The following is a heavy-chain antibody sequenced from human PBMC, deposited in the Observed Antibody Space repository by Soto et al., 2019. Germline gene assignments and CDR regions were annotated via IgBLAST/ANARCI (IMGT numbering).Heavy chain of an antibody. CDR2: IIPIFGRG. CDR1: GDSFISYA. J-gene: IGHJ6*02. V-gene: IGHV1-69*12. D-gene: IGHD5-18*01. CDR3: ERDGSTVETAAVSQYYYGMDV. Sequence: QVQLVQSGAEVRKPGSSVKVSCKVSGDSFISYAISWVRQAPGQGLEWMGGIIPIFGRGNYAQRFQGRVAITANDYTTTVNMELTGIRAADTNVFYCERDGSTVETAAVSQYYYGMDVWGQGTPVTVSS.